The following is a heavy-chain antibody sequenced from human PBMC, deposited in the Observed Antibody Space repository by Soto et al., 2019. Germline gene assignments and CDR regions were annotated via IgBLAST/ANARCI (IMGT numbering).Heavy chain of an antibody. CDR2: RNPHRGNK. J-gene: IGHJ4*02. D-gene: IGHD2-2*01. V-gene: IGHV1-8*01. Sequence: QVQLVQSGAEVKKPGASVKVSCKASGYTFTSYDLNWVRQATGQGLEWMGWRNPHRGNKGYAQKLQRRVSTIRNTSRCTAYRALGRLRSEDTVVYYCATKRSPRDIVVVPDASPQYGYWGKGTMVTDS. CDR1: GYTFTSYD. CDR3: ATKRSPRDIVVVPDASPQYGY.